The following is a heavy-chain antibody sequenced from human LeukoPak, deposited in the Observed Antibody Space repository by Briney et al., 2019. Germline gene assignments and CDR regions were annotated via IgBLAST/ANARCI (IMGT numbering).Heavy chain of an antibody. CDR3: ARFDPNSGSYKDFDY. CDR1: GFTFSSYW. Sequence: PGGSLRLSCAASGFTFSSYWMSWVRQAPGKGLEWVANIKQDGSEKSYVDSVKGRFTISRDNAKNSLYLQMGSLRAEDTAVYYCARFDPNSGSYKDFDYWGQGTLVTVSS. D-gene: IGHD1-26*01. CDR2: IKQDGSEK. V-gene: IGHV3-7*01. J-gene: IGHJ4*02.